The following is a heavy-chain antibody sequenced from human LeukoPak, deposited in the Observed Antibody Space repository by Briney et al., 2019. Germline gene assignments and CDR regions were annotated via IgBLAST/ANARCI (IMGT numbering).Heavy chain of an antibody. D-gene: IGHD5-24*01. CDR3: ARQSRDDAFDI. CDR1: GYTFTSHG. Sequence: ASVKVSCKAAGYTFTSHGISWERQAPGHGLEWMGWIYPDSDYRYYAQRFQGRVTMTRDTSINTAYMQLNRLQSDDTAIYYCARQSRDDAFDIWGQGTMVTVSS. CDR2: IYPDSDYR. V-gene: IGHV1-2*02. J-gene: IGHJ3*02.